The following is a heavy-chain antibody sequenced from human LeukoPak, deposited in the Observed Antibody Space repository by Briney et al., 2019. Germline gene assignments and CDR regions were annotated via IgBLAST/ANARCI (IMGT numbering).Heavy chain of an antibody. CDR3: ARASTSRPLDH. CDR2: INHSGST. V-gene: IGHV4-34*01. D-gene: IGHD2-2*01. J-gene: IGHJ4*02. Sequence: SETLSLTCAVYGGSFSGYYWSWIRQPPGKGLEWIGEINHSGSTNYNPSLKSRVTISVDTSKNQFSLKLSSVTAADTAVYYCARASTSRPLDHWGQGTLVTVSS. CDR1: GGSFSGYY.